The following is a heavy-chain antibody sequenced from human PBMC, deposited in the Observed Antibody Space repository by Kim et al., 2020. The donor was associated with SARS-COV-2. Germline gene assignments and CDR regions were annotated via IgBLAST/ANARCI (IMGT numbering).Heavy chain of an antibody. Sequence: GGSLRLSCATSGFTFSNPDMHWVRQSTGKGLEWVSSIVNAGDTYYTGSVKGRFTISRDKAEKSLYLQMNNLRAEDTAVYYCGTSGGWWSIDFWGQGTLVT. V-gene: IGHV3-13*01. CDR1: GFTFSNPD. D-gene: IGHD2-15*01. CDR3: GTSGGWWSIDF. CDR2: IVNAGDT. J-gene: IGHJ4*02.